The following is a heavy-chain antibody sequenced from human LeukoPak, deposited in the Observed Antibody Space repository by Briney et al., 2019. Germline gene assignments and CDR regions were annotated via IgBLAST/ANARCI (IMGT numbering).Heavy chain of an antibody. J-gene: IGHJ4*02. CDR3: ARIIEYGARSH. Sequence: PGGSLRLSCAASGFTFSTYWMNWVRQAPGKGLEWVANIKQDGSEEYYVDSVKGRFTISRDNAKNSLYLQMNSLRAEDTAVYYCARIIEYGARSHWGQGTLVTVSS. V-gene: IGHV3-7*01. CDR1: GFTFSTYW. CDR2: IKQDGSEE. D-gene: IGHD4/OR15-4a*01.